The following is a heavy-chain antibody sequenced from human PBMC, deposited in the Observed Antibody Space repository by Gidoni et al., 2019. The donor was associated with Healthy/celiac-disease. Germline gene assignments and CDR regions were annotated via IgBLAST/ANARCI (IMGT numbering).Heavy chain of an antibody. V-gene: IGHV4-39*01. CDR2: IYYSGST. J-gene: IGHJ2*01. CDR1: GGSISSSSYY. CDR3: ARQVDWYFDL. Sequence: QLQLQESGPGLVKHSETLSLTCTVSGGSISSSSYYWGWIRQPPGKGLEWIGSIYYSGSTYYNPSLKSRVTISVDTSKNQFSLKLSSVTAADTAVYYCARQVDWYFDLWGRGTLVTVSS. D-gene: IGHD2-15*01.